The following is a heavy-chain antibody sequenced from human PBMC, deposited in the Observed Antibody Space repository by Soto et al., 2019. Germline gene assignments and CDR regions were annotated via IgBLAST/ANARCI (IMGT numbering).Heavy chain of an antibody. CDR1: GDSISSSKW. J-gene: IGHJ4*02. CDR3: ASYYPPITIFGVAPVGY. Sequence: SETLSLTCAVSGDSISSSKWWTWVSQPPGKGREWIGESHHSGSANYNPSLKSRVTISVDTSKNQFSLKLSSVTAADTAVYYYASYYPPITIFGVAPVGYWGQGTLVTVSS. V-gene: IGHV4-4*02. CDR2: SHHSGSA. D-gene: IGHD3-3*01.